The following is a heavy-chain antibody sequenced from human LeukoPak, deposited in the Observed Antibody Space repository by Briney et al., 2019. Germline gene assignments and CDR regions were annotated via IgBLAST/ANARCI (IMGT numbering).Heavy chain of an antibody. V-gene: IGHV5-51*01. D-gene: IGHD2-2*01. Sequence: GGSLKISCKASGYHFTTYWIGWVRPLPGKGLEWMGIIYPGDSDARYSPSFQGQVTISVDKSISTAYLQWSSLKASDTAVYYCARLSAMSIGRGGDCWGQGTLVTVSS. CDR2: IYPGDSDA. J-gene: IGHJ4*02. CDR1: GYHFTTYW. CDR3: ARLSAMSIGRGGDC.